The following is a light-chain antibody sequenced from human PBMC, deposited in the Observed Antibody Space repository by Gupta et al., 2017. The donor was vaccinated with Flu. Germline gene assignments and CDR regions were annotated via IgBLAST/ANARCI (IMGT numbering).Light chain of an antibody. CDR2: GAS. Sequence: EIVLTQSPGTLSLSPGERATLSCRASQSVASNSLAWYQHIPGQAPRLLIHGASSRATGIPDRFSGSGAETSFTLTITRLEPEDFAVYFCQQYGSSPRTFGQGTKVEIK. CDR3: QQYGSSPRT. V-gene: IGKV3-20*01. J-gene: IGKJ1*01. CDR1: QSVASNS.